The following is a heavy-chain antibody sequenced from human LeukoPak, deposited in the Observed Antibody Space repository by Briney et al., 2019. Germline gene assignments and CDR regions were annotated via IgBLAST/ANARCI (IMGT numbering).Heavy chain of an antibody. Sequence: GGSLRLSCLASGYTFSSYSINWVRQAPGKGLEWVSGISESGGSLYYAASVQGRFTISRDNSKNMLYIQMNSLRADDTAVYYCARVGRSTWYYFDYWGQGTLVAISS. J-gene: IGHJ4*02. V-gene: IGHV3-23*01. CDR1: GYTFSSYS. CDR2: ISESGGSL. CDR3: ARVGRSTWYYFDY. D-gene: IGHD6-13*01.